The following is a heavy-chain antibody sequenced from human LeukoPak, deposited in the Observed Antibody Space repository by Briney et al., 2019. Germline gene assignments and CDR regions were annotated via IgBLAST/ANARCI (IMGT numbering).Heavy chain of an antibody. V-gene: IGHV3-21*01. D-gene: IGHD1-26*01. CDR3: VRDFMGMGGTTAYLHY. Sequence: PGGSLRLSCAASGFTFSDYSMNWVRQAPGKGLEWVSSISRNSRHVYYGGSVWGRFTISRDDARNSLFQEMSSLRAEDMAVYYCVRDFMGMGGTTAYLHYWGQGTLVTVSS. CDR2: ISRNSRHV. CDR1: GFTFSDYS. J-gene: IGHJ1*01.